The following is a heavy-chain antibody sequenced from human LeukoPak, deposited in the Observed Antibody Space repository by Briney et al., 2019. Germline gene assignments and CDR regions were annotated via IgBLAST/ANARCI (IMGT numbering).Heavy chain of an antibody. CDR1: GVTVSNNY. CDR3: ATHYYDSSGYYYDHAFDI. J-gene: IGHJ3*02. Sequence: GGSLRLSCAASGVTVSNNYMNWVRQAPGKGLEWVSVIYSGGITYYADSLTGQFTISRDNSKNTLYLQMNNLRAEDTAVYYCATHYYDSSGYYYDHAFDIWGQGTMVTVSS. D-gene: IGHD3-22*01. CDR2: IYSGGIT. V-gene: IGHV3-53*01.